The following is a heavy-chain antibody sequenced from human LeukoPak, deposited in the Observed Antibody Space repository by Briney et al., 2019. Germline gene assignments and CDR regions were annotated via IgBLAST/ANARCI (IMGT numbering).Heavy chain of an antibody. J-gene: IGHJ6*02. CDR3: ARAGSSWEKYGMDV. CDR1: GGTFSSYA. Sequence: SVKVSCKASGGTFSSYAISWVRQAPGQGLEWMGGIIPIFGTANYAQKFQGRVTITRDTSASTAYMELSSLRSEDTAVYYCARAGSSWEKYGMDVWGQGTTVTVSS. CDR2: IIPIFGTA. V-gene: IGHV1-69*05. D-gene: IGHD6-13*01.